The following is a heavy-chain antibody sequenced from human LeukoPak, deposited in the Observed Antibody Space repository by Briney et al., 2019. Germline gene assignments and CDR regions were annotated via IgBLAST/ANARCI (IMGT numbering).Heavy chain of an antibody. D-gene: IGHD3-16*01. CDR3: ARVSLFGSRYYFDY. V-gene: IGHV4-59*01. CDR2: IYHSGST. Sequence: SETLSLTCTVSGGSISSYYWSWIRQPPGKGLEWIGYIYHSGSTNYNPSLKSRVTISVDTSKNQFSLKLSSVTAADTAVYYCARVSLFGSRYYFDYWGQGTLVTVSS. CDR1: GGSISSYY. J-gene: IGHJ4*02.